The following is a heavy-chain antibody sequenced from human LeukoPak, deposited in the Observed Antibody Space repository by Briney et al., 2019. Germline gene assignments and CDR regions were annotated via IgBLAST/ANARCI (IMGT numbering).Heavy chain of an antibody. CDR2: IYYSGST. V-gene: IGHV4-39*07. D-gene: IGHD3-22*01. Sequence: SETLSLTCTVSGGSISSSSYYWGWIRQPPGKGLEWIGSIYYSGSTYYNPSLKSRVTISVDTSKNQFSLKLSSVTAADTAVYCARIRGGGDSSGFHYYFDYWGQGTLVTVSS. CDR1: GGSISSSSYY. J-gene: IGHJ4*02. CDR3: ARIRGGGDSSGFHYYFDY.